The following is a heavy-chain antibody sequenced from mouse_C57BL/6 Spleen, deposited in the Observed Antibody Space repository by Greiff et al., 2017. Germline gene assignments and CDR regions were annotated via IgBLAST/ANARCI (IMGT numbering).Heavy chain of an antibody. CDR2: IDPSDSYT. CDR1: GYTFTSYW. CDR3: ARDSSGYPLDY. D-gene: IGHD3-2*02. V-gene: IGHV1-69*01. J-gene: IGHJ2*01. Sequence: QVQLQQPGAELVMPGASVKLSCKASGYTFTSYWMHWVKQRPGQGLEWIGEIDPSDSYTNYTQKFKGKSTLTVDKSTSTAYMQLSSLTSEDSAVYYCARDSSGYPLDYWGQGTTLTVSS.